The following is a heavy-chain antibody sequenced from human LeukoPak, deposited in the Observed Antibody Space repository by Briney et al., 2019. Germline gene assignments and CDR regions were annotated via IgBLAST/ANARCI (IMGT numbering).Heavy chain of an antibody. J-gene: IGHJ3*02. CDR3: ARDSLSAGSRFAFDI. CDR2: IYYSGST. CDR1: GGSISSGGYY. D-gene: IGHD2-2*01. V-gene: IGHV4-31*03. Sequence: PSETLSLTCTVSGGSISSGGYYWSWIRQHPGKGLEWIGYIYYSGSTYYNPSLKSRVTISVDTSKNQFSLKLSSATAADTAVYYCARDSLSAGSRFAFDIWGQGTMVTVSS.